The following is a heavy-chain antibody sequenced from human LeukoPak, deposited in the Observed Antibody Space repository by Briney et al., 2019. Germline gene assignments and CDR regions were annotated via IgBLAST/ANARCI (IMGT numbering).Heavy chain of an antibody. Sequence: SETLSLTCTVSGGSISSYYWSWIRQPPGKGLEWIGYIYYSGSTNYNPSLKSRVTISVDTSKNQFSLKLSSVTAADTAVYYCARTRGIQLWLLGNFDYWGQGTLVTVSS. CDR1: GGSISSYY. V-gene: IGHV4-59*08. J-gene: IGHJ4*02. CDR3: ARTRGIQLWLLGNFDY. D-gene: IGHD5-18*01. CDR2: IYYSGST.